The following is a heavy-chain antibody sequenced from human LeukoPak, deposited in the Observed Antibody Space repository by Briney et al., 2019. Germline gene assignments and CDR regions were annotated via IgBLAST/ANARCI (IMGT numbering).Heavy chain of an antibody. CDR1: GYTLTELS. CDR3: ASPNYYDSSGYFRGMDV. CDR2: FDPEDGET. V-gene: IGHV1-24*01. J-gene: IGHJ6*02. D-gene: IGHD3-22*01. Sequence: ASVTVSCKVSGYTLTELSMHWVRQAPGKGREGMGGFDPEDGETIYAQKFQGRVTMTENTSTDTAYMELSSLISEDTAVYYCASPNYYDSSGYFRGMDVWGQGTTVAVSS.